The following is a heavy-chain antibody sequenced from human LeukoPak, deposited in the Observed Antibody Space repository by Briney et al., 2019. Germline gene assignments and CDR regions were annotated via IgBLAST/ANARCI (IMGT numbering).Heavy chain of an antibody. D-gene: IGHD3-22*01. CDR2: MNPSGST. Sequence: SETLSLTCAVYGGSFRGYYWTWIRQTPEKGLEWIGEMNPSGSTNYNPSLKSRVTISVDTSKNQFSLELSSVTAADTAVYYCARGRQDVTMIVVVMTAVSYYLDVWGKGTTVTVS. CDR1: GGSFRGYY. J-gene: IGHJ6*03. V-gene: IGHV4-34*01. CDR3: ARGRQDVTMIVVVMTAVSYYLDV.